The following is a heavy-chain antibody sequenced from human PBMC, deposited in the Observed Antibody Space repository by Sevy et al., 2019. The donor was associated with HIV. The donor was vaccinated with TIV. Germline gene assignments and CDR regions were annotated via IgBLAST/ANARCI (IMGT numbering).Heavy chain of an antibody. CDR1: GFSFSHYA. CDR3: ARVAVSYCTNDCYHRFDY. CDR2: ISYDRTYK. D-gene: IGHD2-8*01. Sequence: GGSLRLSCAVSGFSFSHYAFHRVRQAPRKGLEWVSLISYDRTYKYYADSVKGRLTISRDNSKNTLYLQMNSLRGNDTAVYYCARVAVSYCTNDCYHRFDYWGPGALVTVSS. V-gene: IGHV3-30-3*01. J-gene: IGHJ4*02.